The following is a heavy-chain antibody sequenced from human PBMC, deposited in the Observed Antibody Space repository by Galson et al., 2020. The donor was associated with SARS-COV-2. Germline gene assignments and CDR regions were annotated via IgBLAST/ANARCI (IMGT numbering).Heavy chain of an antibody. Sequence: SLKISCAASGFTFDDYAMHWVRQAPGKGLEWVSGISWNSGSIGYADSVKGRFTISRDNAKNSLYLQMNSLRAEDTALYYCAAFLVGATGYYGMDVWGQGTTVTVSS. CDR1: GFTFDDYA. CDR2: ISWNSGSI. CDR3: AAFLVGATGYYGMDV. D-gene: IGHD1-26*01. V-gene: IGHV3-9*01. J-gene: IGHJ6*02.